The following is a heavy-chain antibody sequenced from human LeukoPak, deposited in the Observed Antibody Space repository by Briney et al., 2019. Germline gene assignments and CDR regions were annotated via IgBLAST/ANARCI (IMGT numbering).Heavy chain of an antibody. CDR2: ISGSGGST. D-gene: IGHD2-2*01. Sequence: GGSLRLSCAASGFTFSSYAMSWVRQAPGKGLEWVSSISGSGGSTYYADSLKGRLTISRDNSKNTLFLQTNFLRAEDTAIYYRAKCWSGDTTNCYGDFWGQGTLVTVSS. V-gene: IGHV3-23*01. CDR3: AKCWSGDTTNCYGDF. CDR1: GFTFSSYA. J-gene: IGHJ4*02.